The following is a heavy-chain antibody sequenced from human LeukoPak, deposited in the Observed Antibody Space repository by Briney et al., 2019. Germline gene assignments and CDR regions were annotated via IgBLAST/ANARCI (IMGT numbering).Heavy chain of an antibody. CDR1: GYTFTSYY. V-gene: IGHV1-46*01. D-gene: IGHD3-3*01. J-gene: IGHJ6*02. CDR2: INPSGGST. Sequence: SVKVSCKASGYTFTSYYMHWVRQAPGQGLEWMGIINPSGGSTSYTQKFQGRVTMTRDTSTSTVYMELSSLRSEDTAVYYCAREGFPPKISDFWSGLGPYYYYGMDVWGQGTTVTVSS. CDR3: AREGFPPKISDFWSGLGPYYYYGMDV.